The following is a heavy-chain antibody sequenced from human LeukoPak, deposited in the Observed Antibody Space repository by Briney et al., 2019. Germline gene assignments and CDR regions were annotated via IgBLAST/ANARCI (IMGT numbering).Heavy chain of an antibody. CDR2: ISWNSGGL. V-gene: IGHV3-9*01. J-gene: IGHJ4*02. D-gene: IGHD5-18*01. CDR3: AKGYSYGYDYFDY. Sequence: GRSLRLSCAASGFTFDDYAMHWVRQAPGKGLEWVSGISWNSGGLGYADSVKGRFTISRDNAKNSVYLQMNSLRAEDTALYYCAKGYSYGYDYFDYWGQGTLVTVSS. CDR1: GFTFDDYA.